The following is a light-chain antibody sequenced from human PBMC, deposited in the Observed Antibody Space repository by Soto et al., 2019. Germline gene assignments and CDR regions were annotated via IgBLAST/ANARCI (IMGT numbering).Light chain of an antibody. V-gene: IGKV1-5*01. CDR3: QQYNSYSPST. CDR2: DAS. CDR1: QSISSW. Sequence: DIQMTQSPSTLSASVGDRVTITCRASQSISSWLAWYQQKPGKAPKLLIYDASSLESGVPSRFRGSGSGTEFTLTISSLQPDDFATYYCQQYNSYSPSTFGPGTKVDIK. J-gene: IGKJ3*01.